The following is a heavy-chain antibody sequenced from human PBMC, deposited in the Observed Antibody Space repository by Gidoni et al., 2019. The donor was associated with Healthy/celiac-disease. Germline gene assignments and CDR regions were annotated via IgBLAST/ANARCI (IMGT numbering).Heavy chain of an antibody. D-gene: IGHD2-15*01. V-gene: IGHV4-34*01. CDR2: INHSGST. CDR1: GGSFSGNY. Sequence: QVQLQQWGAGLLKHSETPPPTCAVYGGSFSGNYWSWIRQPQGKGLEWIGEINHSGSTNYNPALKSRVTISVDTSKNQFSLKLSSVTAADTAVYYCASSCSCGSCYSADDYWGQGTLVTVSS. J-gene: IGHJ4*02. CDR3: ASSCSCGSCYSADDY.